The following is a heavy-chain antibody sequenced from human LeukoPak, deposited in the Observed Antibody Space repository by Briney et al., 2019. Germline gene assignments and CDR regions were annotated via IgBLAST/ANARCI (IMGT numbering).Heavy chain of an antibody. CDR1: GFTFSSYA. V-gene: IGHV3-23*01. CDR3: AKSYLGSRWAPSYCGGDCPRDY. J-gene: IGHJ4*02. CDR2: ISGSGGST. D-gene: IGHD2-21*02. Sequence: GGSMRLSCAASGFTFSSYAMSWVRQAPGKGLEWVSAISGSGGSTCYADSVKGRFTISRDNSKNTLYLQMNSLRAEDTAVYYCAKSYLGSRWAPSYCGGDCPRDYWGQGTLVTVSS.